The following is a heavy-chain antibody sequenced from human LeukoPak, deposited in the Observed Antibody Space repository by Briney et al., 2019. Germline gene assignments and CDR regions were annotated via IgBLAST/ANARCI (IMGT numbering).Heavy chain of an antibody. V-gene: IGHV3-7*01. CDR3: AKDREEYCSSTSCYHFDY. CDR2: IKQDGSEK. J-gene: IGHJ4*02. D-gene: IGHD2-2*01. CDR1: GFTISSYW. Sequence: GGSLRLSCAASGFTISSYWMNWVRQAPGKGLEWVANIKQDGSEKKYVDSVKGRFTISRDNAKNSLYLQMNSLRAEDTAVYYCAKDREEYCSSTSCYHFDYWGQGTLVTVSS.